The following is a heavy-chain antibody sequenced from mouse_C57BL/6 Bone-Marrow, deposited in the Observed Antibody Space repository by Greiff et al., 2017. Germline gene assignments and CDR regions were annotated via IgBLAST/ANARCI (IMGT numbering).Heavy chain of an antibody. CDR2: TRLKSDNYAT. CDR1: GFTFSNYW. D-gene: IGHD2-3*01. CDR3: TDPPDGYSLGW. V-gene: IGHV6-3*01. Sequence: EVMLVESGGGLVQPGGSMKLSCVASGFTFSNYWMNWVRPSPEKGLEWVAQTRLKSDNYATHYAESVKGRFTISRDDSKSSVYLQMNNLRAEDTGIYYSTDPPDGYSLGWWGQGTTLTVSS. J-gene: IGHJ2*01.